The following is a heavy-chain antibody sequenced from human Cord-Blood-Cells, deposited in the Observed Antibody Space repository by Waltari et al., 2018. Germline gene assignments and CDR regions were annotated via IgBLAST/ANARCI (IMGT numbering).Heavy chain of an antibody. D-gene: IGHD2-8*01. Sequence: EVQLVQSGAEVKKPGESLKISCKGSGYSFTSYWIGWVRQMPGKGLEWMGIIYPGDSDTRYSPSFQGQVTISADKSISTAYLQWSSLKASDTAMYYCARGLDCTNGVCPSGDAFDIWGQGTMVTVSS. CDR2: IYPGDSDT. V-gene: IGHV5-51*01. CDR3: ARGLDCTNGVCPSGDAFDI. CDR1: GYSFTSYW. J-gene: IGHJ3*02.